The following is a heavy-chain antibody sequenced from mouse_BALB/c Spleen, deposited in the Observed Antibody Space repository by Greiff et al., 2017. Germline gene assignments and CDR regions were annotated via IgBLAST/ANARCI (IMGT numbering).Heavy chain of an antibody. CDR1: GYSITSGYY. V-gene: IGHV3-6*02. D-gene: IGHD4-1*01. Sequence: EVQLQESGPGLVKPSQSLSLTCSVTGYSITSGYYWNWIRQFPGNKLEWMGYISYDGSNNYNPSLKNRISITRDTSKNQFFLKLNSVTTEDTATYYCARGAGTGYFDVWGAGTTVTVSS. CDR2: ISYDGSN. J-gene: IGHJ1*01. CDR3: ARGAGTGYFDV.